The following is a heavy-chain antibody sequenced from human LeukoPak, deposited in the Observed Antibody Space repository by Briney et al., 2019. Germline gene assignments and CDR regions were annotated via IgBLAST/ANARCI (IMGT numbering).Heavy chain of an antibody. CDR2: VDHTGST. Sequence: SETLSLTRTVSDDSITMYYWTWIRQPPGKGLEWIGYVDHTGSTNFNPSLNGRVSISRDTSKNLFSLRLRSVTAADTAVYFCARGRVSSSTWYSTYYYYFYMDVWGKGTTVTVSS. V-gene: IGHV4-59*01. D-gene: IGHD1-1*01. J-gene: IGHJ6*03. CDR1: DDSITMYY. CDR3: ARGRVSSSTWYSTYYYYFYMDV.